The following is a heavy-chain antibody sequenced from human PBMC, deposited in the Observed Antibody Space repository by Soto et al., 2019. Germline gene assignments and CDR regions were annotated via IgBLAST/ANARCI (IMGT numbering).Heavy chain of an antibody. D-gene: IGHD1-1*01. Sequence: SETLSLTCTVSGASISGFYWSWIRKSAGKGLERIGRIYATGTTDYNPSLKSRVMMSVDTSKKQLSLKLRSVTAADTAVYYCVRDGTKTLRDWFDPWGQGISVTVSS. J-gene: IGHJ5*02. CDR1: GASISGFY. CDR2: IYATGTT. CDR3: VRDGTKTLRDWFDP. V-gene: IGHV4-4*07.